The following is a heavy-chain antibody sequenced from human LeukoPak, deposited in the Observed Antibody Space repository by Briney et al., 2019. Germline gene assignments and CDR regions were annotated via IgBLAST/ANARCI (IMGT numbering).Heavy chain of an antibody. Sequence: SGGSLRLSCAVSGFKFTSYSMNWVRQAPGKGLEWVSYISSSSSTMYYTDSVKGRFTISRDNAKNSLYLQMNSLRAEDTALYHCARARDYGDYVFHGMDVWGQGTTVTVSS. D-gene: IGHD4-17*01. CDR1: GFKFTSYS. CDR2: ISSSSSTM. CDR3: ARARDYGDYVFHGMDV. J-gene: IGHJ6*02. V-gene: IGHV3-48*04.